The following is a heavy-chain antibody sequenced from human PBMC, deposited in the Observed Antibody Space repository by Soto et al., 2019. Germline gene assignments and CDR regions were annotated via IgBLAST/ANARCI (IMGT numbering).Heavy chain of an antibody. CDR2: INHSGSA. D-gene: IGHD4-17*01. CDR1: GGSFSGYY. CDR3: ARAKGYGANSWLGS. V-gene: IGHV4-34*01. J-gene: IGHJ5*01. Sequence: QVQLQQWGAGLLKPSETLSLTCAVYGGSFSGYYWSWIRQPPGKGLEWIGEINHSGSANYNPSFESRLTISVDTSKHQFSLEVRSVTAADTAVYYCARAKGYGANSWLGSCGQGHLVTVSS.